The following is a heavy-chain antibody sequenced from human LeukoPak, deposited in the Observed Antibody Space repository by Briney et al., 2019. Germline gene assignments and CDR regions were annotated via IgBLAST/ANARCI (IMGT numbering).Heavy chain of an antibody. Sequence: SETLSLTCSVSGVSINSYYWKWIRQPPGKGLEWIGYIGYNGNTNYSPSLKSRVTMSVDTSKNQFSLKLTSVTPADTAVYYCARAGSSGWYGEYWGQGTLVTVSS. CDR3: ARAGSSGWYGEY. CDR1: GVSINSYY. CDR2: IGYNGNT. J-gene: IGHJ4*02. V-gene: IGHV4-59*01. D-gene: IGHD6-19*01.